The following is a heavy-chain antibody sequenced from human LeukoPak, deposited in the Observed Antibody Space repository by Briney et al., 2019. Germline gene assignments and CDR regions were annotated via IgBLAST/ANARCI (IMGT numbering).Heavy chain of an antibody. D-gene: IGHD2-2*01. V-gene: IGHV3-7*01. J-gene: IGHJ4*02. CDR2: INQDGSER. CDR3: ARGLDCRSTSCYLDT. Sequence: PGGSLRLSRAASGFTFTKYWMTWVRQDPGKGVEWVANINQDGSERFYVDSVKGRFTISRDNAKNSLYLQMNSLGAEDTAVYYCARGLDCRSTSCYLDTWGQGTLVTVSS. CDR1: GFTFTKYW.